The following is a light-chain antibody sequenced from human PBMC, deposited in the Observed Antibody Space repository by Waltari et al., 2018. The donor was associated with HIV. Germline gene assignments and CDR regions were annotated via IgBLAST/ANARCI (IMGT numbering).Light chain of an antibody. J-gene: IGLJ3*02. CDR1: SSDVGGYDY. Sequence: QSALTQPASVSGSRGQSITISCTGTSSDVGGYDYVSWYQQHPGKALKLMIYEVSNRPSGVSSRFSGSKSGNTASLTISGLQAEDEADYYCSSYTSGSTPVVFGGGTKLTV. V-gene: IGLV2-14*01. CDR2: EVS. CDR3: SSYTSGSTPVV.